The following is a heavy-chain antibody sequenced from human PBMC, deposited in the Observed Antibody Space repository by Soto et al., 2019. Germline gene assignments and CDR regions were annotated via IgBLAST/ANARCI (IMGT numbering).Heavy chain of an antibody. CDR1: GDSVSSNSAA. Sequence: SQTLSLTCAISGDSVSSNSAAWNWIRQSPSRGLEWLGRTYYRSKWYNDYAVSVKSRITINPDTSKNQFSLQLNSVTPEDTAAYYCASPAARTYYYGMDVWGQGTTVTVSS. CDR2: TYYRSKWYN. CDR3: ASPAARTYYYGMDV. V-gene: IGHV6-1*01. D-gene: IGHD6-13*01. J-gene: IGHJ6*02.